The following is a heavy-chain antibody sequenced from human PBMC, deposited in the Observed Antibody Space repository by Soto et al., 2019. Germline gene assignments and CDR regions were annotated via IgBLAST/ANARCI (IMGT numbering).Heavy chain of an antibody. CDR3: ARDRVESGYQEYFQH. D-gene: IGHD3-22*01. CDR2: IYSGGST. Sequence: EVQLVESGGGLIQPGGSLRLSGAASGFTVSSNYMSWVRQAPGKGLEWVSVIYSGGSTYYADSVKGRFTISRDNSKNTLYLQMTSLRAEDTAVYYCARDRVESGYQEYFQHWGQGTLVTVSS. CDR1: GFTVSSNY. J-gene: IGHJ1*01. V-gene: IGHV3-53*01.